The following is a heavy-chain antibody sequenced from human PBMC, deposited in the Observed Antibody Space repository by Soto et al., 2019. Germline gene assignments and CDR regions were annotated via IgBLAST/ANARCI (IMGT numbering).Heavy chain of an antibody. J-gene: IGHJ4*02. Sequence: EVQLVESGGGLVQPGGSLRLYCAASGFTFSDYWMSWVRQAPGKGLEWVANIKKDESEKYYVDSVKGRFTISRDNAKNSLNLQMNSLRAEDAAVYYCARGSAAPDSLGQGTLVTVSS. CDR2: IKKDESEK. V-gene: IGHV3-7*03. CDR1: GFTFSDYW. D-gene: IGHD6-13*01. CDR3: ARGSAAPDS.